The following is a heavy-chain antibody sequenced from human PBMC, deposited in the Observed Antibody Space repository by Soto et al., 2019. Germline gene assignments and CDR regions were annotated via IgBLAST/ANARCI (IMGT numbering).Heavy chain of an antibody. Sequence: QVQLVESGGGVVQPGRSLRLSCAASGFTFSSYGMHWVRQAPGKGLEWVAVIWYDGSNKYYADSVKGRFTISRDNSKNTLYLQMNSRRAEDTAVYYCARDRGGSGSNTLRYYYYYGMDVWGQGTTVTVSS. D-gene: IGHD3-10*01. V-gene: IGHV3-33*01. CDR1: GFTFSSYG. CDR2: IWYDGSNK. J-gene: IGHJ6*02. CDR3: ARDRGGSGSNTLRYYYYYGMDV.